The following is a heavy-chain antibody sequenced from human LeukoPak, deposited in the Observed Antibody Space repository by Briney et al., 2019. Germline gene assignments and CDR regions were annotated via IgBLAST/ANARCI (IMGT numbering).Heavy chain of an antibody. CDR3: ARGPHYYDSSGYLGYFDY. CDR1: GGSVSLHY. V-gene: IGHV4-59*02. Sequence: SETLSLTCTVSGGSVSLHYWTWIRQPPGKGLEWVGNIFYSGSTNYNPSLKSRVTISVDTSKNQFSLKLSSVTAADTAVYYCARGPHYYDSSGYLGYFDYWGQGTLVTVSS. D-gene: IGHD3-22*01. CDR2: IFYSGST. J-gene: IGHJ4*02.